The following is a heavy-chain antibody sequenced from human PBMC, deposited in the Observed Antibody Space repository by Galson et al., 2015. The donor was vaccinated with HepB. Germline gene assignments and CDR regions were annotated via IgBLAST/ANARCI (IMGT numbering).Heavy chain of an antibody. V-gene: IGHV3-30*04. J-gene: IGHJ4*02. D-gene: IGHD3-22*01. CDR2: ISYDGSNK. CDR3: ARARRPYYYDSSGPFDY. Sequence: LRLSCAASGFTFSSYAMHWVRQAPGKGLEWVAVISYDGSNKYYADSVKGRFTISRDNSKNTLYLQMNSLRAEDTAVYYCARARRPYYYDSSGPFDYWGQGTLVTVSS. CDR1: GFTFSSYA.